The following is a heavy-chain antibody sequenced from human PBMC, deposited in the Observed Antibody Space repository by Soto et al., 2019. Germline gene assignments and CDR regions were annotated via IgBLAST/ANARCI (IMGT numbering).Heavy chain of an antibody. CDR3: ARVSALVNWFDP. D-gene: IGHD6-6*01. CDR1: GGSISSGDYY. J-gene: IGHJ5*02. Sequence: QVQLQEAGPGLVKPSQTLSLTCTVSGGSISSGDYYWSWIRQPPGKGLEWIGDIYYSGSTYYNPSLKSRVSISVDTSKNQFSLKLSSVTAADTAVYYCARVSALVNWFDPWGQGTLVTVSS. V-gene: IGHV4-30-4*01. CDR2: IYYSGST.